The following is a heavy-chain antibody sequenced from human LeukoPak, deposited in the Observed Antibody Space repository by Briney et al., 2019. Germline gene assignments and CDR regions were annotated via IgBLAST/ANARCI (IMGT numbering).Heavy chain of an antibody. CDR2: IYSGGST. Sequence: GGSLRLSCAASGFTVGSNYMSWVRQAPGKGLEWVSVIYSGGSTYYADPVKGRFTISRDNSKNTLYLQMNSLRAEDTAVYYCARVPGVAVAGGAMYFDYWGQGTLVTVSS. J-gene: IGHJ4*02. V-gene: IGHV3-66*01. CDR3: ARVPGVAVAGGAMYFDY. D-gene: IGHD6-19*01. CDR1: GFTVGSNY.